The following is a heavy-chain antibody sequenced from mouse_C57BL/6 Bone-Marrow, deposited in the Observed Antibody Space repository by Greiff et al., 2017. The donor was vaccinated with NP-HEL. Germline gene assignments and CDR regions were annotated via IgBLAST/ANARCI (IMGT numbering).Heavy chain of an antibody. V-gene: IGHV1-47*01. D-gene: IGHD1-1*01. CDR2: FHPYNDDT. J-gene: IGHJ4*01. Sequence: VQLQESGAELVKPGASVKMSCKASGYTFTTYPIEWMKQSHGKCLEWIGNFHPYNDDTTYNEKFKGKATLTVEKSSSTVYLDLSRLTSDDSAVDYCARRSNFDYDKDYWGQGTSVTVTS. CDR1: GYTFTTYP. CDR3: ARRSNFDYDKDY.